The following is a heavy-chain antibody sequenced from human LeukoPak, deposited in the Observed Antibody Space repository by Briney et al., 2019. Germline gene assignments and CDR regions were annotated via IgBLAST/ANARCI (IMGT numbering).Heavy chain of an antibody. J-gene: IGHJ3*02. V-gene: IGHV1-18*04. CDR3: ARDERQWLVPDALDI. CDR2: ISAYNGNT. D-gene: IGHD6-19*01. CDR1: GYTFTSYG. Sequence: GASVKVSCKASGYTFTSYGISWVRQAPGQGLEWMGWISAYNGNTNYAQKLQGRVTMTTDTSTSTAYMELRSLRSDDTAVYYCARDERQWLVPDALDIWGQGTMVTVSS.